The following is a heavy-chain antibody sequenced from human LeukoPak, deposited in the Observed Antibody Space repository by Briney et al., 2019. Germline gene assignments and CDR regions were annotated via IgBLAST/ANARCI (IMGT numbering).Heavy chain of an antibody. CDR2: IYYSGST. CDR1: GGSISSYY. V-gene: IGHV4-59*12. D-gene: IGHD6-6*01. Sequence: SETLSLTCTVSGGSISSYYWSWIRQPPGKGLEWIGYIYYSGSTNYNPSLKSRVTISVDTSKNQFSLKLSSVTAADTAVYYCAREGGYSSSFYYYMDVWGKGTTVTVSS. J-gene: IGHJ6*03. CDR3: AREGGYSSSFYYYMDV.